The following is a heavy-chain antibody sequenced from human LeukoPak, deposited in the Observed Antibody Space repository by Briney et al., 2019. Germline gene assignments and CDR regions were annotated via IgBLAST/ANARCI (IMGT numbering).Heavy chain of an antibody. J-gene: IGHJ4*02. CDR1: GFTFSTYS. V-gene: IGHV3-21*01. CDR3: SRVGYGNYAHYLDY. D-gene: IGHD4-11*01. Sequence: GGSLRLSCAASGFTFSTYSMAWVRQAPGKGLEWVSFISSSSSYIYYGDLVKGRFTISRDDAKNSLYLQMNSLRAEDTAVYYCSRVGYGNYAHYLDYWGQGILVTVSS. CDR2: ISSSSSYI.